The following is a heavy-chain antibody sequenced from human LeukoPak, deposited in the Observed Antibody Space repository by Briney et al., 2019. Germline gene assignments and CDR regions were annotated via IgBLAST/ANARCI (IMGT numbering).Heavy chain of an antibody. CDR3: TKYDTSVNFDY. CDR2: IKSKTDGGTT. Sequence: GGSLRLSCVASGYTFTNAWMSWVRQAPGKGLEWVGHIKSKTDGGTTDYAAPVKGRFIISRDDSKHTLYLQMNSLKTDDTAVYYCTKYDTSVNFDYWGQGTLVTVSS. CDR1: GYTFTNAW. J-gene: IGHJ4*02. D-gene: IGHD3-22*01. V-gene: IGHV3-15*01.